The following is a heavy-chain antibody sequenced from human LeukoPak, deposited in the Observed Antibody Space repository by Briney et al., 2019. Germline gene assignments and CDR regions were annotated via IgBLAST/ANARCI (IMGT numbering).Heavy chain of an antibody. J-gene: IGHJ4*02. V-gene: IGHV4-34*01. Sequence: SETLSLTCAVYGGSFSGYYWSWIRQPPGKGLEWIGEINHSRSTNYNPSLKSRVTISVDTSKSQFSLKLSSVTAADTAVYYCARVRRSGHDYWGQGTLVTVSS. CDR1: GGSFSGYY. CDR2: INHSRST. CDR3: ARVRRSGHDY. D-gene: IGHD6-19*01.